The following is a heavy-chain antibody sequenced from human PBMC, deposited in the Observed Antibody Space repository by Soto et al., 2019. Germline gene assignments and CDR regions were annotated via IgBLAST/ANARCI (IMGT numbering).Heavy chain of an antibody. D-gene: IGHD2-21*01. CDR2: IYVTGAV. CDR1: GAALNSGNYY. Sequence: LSLTCSVSGAALNSGNYYWGWIRQVPGKGLEWIGHIYVTGAVDYNPSLRERITISRDTSGRQFSLNLSLVTAADTAVYYCARLRIATNNYKWFDPWGQGTLVTVSS. V-gene: IGHV4-31*03. CDR3: ARLRIATNNYKWFDP. J-gene: IGHJ5*02.